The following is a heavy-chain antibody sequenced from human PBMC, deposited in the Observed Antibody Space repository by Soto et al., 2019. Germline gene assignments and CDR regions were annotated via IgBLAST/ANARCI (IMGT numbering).Heavy chain of an antibody. D-gene: IGHD2-8*01. Sequence: QAQLEQSGPEVKRPGASLKVSCKASAYTFTSYHISWVRQAPGQGLEWIGWINAFDDDTNYSQKFQDRVTMTAHRSTDSAYLHPRSLGSDDTAIYYCARNLYGRAFDIWGQGTMVTVSS. CDR1: AYTFTSYH. V-gene: IGHV1-18*04. CDR2: INAFDDDT. J-gene: IGHJ3*02. CDR3: ARNLYGRAFDI.